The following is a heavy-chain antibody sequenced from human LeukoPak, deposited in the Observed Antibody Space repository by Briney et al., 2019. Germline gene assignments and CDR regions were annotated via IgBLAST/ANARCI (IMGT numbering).Heavy chain of an antibody. V-gene: IGHV4-30-4*08. Sequence: TSETLSLTCTVSGGSISSGDYYWSWIRQPPGKGLEWIGYIYYSGSTYYNPSLKSRVTISVDTSKNQFSLKLSSVTAADAAVYYCAREVTTGIASAGRVDYWGQGTLVTVSS. CDR3: AREVTTGIASAGRVDY. J-gene: IGHJ4*02. CDR2: IYYSGST. D-gene: IGHD6-13*01. CDR1: GGSISSGDYY.